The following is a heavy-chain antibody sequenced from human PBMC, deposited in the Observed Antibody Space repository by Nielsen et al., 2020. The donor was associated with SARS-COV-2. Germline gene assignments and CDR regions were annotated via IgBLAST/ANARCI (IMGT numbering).Heavy chain of an antibody. V-gene: IGHV3-74*01. D-gene: IGHD2-21*02. J-gene: IGHJ6*02. CDR1: GFTFSSYW. CDR2: INSDGSST. Sequence: GGSLRLSCAASGFTFSSYWMHWVRQAPGKGLVWASRINSDGSSTSYADSVKGRFTISRDNAKNTLYLQMNSLRAEDTAVYYCARGGGDCYALGGMDVWGQGTTVTVSS. CDR3: ARGGGDCYALGGMDV.